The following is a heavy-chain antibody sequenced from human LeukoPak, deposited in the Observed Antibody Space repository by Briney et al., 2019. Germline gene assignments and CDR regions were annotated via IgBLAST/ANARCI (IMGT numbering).Heavy chain of an antibody. D-gene: IGHD3-22*01. CDR2: IYTSGST. CDR3: AREEPYYYDSSGYPD. J-gene: IGHJ4*02. Sequence: SETLSLTCTVSGGSISSYYWSWIRQPAGKGLEWIGRIYTSGSTNYNPSLKSRVTMSVDTSKNQFSLELSSVTAADTAVYYCAREEPYYYDSSGYPDWGQGTLVTVSS. CDR1: GGSISSYY. V-gene: IGHV4-4*07.